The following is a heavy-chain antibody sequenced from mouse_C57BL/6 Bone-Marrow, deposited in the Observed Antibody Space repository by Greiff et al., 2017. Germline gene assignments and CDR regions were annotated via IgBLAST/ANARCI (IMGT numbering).Heavy chain of an antibody. J-gene: IGHJ2*01. D-gene: IGHD4-1*01. V-gene: IGHV1-12*01. CDR2: IYPGNGDT. Sequence: LQESGAELVRPGASVKMSCKASGYTFTSYNMHWVKQTPRQGLEWIGAIYPGNGDTSYNQKFKGKATLTVDKSSSTAYMQLSSLTSEDSAVYFCAKVLTGTSGGYFDYWGQGTTLTVSS. CDR3: AKVLTGTSGGYFDY. CDR1: GYTFTSYN.